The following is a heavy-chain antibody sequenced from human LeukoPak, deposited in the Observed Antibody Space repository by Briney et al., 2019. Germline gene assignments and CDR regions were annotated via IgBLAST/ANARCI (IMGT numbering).Heavy chain of an antibody. Sequence: ASVKVSCKASGYTFTSYYMHWVRQAPGQGLEWMGIINPSGGSTSYAQKFQGRVTITTDESTSTAYMELSSLRSEDTAVYYCARDQGHYYGSGSYYWRYYYYYYMDVWGKGTTVTVSS. J-gene: IGHJ6*03. CDR3: ARDQGHYYGSGSYYWRYYYYYYMDV. V-gene: IGHV1-46*01. CDR2: INPSGGST. CDR1: GYTFTSYY. D-gene: IGHD3-10*01.